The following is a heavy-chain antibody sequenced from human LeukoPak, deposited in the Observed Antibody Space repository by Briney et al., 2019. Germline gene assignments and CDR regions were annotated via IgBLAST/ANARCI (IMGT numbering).Heavy chain of an antibody. D-gene: IGHD3-10*01. Sequence: ASVKVSCKASGYTFTSYGISWVRQAPGQGLEWMGWISAYNGNTNYAQKLQGRVTMTTDTSTSTAYMELRSLRSDDTAVYYCARHYSITMVRGVIFDWFDPWGQGTLVTVSS. CDR2: ISAYNGNT. V-gene: IGHV1-18*01. CDR1: GYTFTSYG. CDR3: ARHYSITMVRGVIFDWFDP. J-gene: IGHJ5*02.